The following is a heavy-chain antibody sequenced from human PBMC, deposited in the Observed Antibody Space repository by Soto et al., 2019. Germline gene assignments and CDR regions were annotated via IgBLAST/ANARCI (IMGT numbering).Heavy chain of an antibody. CDR3: ATRKEDIVVVPAAIRGSYYYYYGMDV. CDR1: GGTFSSYA. J-gene: IGHJ6*02. D-gene: IGHD2-2*02. V-gene: IGHV1-69*01. Sequence: QVQLVQSGAEVKKPGSSVNVSCKASGGTFSSYAISWVRQAPGQGLEWMGGIIPIFGTANYAQKFQGRVTITADESTSTAYMELSSLRSEDTAVYYCATRKEDIVVVPAAIRGSYYYYYGMDVWGQGTTVTVSS. CDR2: IIPIFGTA.